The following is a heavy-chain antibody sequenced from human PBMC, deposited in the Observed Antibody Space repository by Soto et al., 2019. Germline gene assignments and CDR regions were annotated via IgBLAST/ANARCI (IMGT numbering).Heavy chain of an antibody. Sequence: QVQLVQSGADVKKPGASVKVSCKASGYTFTGYYMHWVRQASGQGLEWMGWINPNSGGTNYAQKFQGWVTMTRDTSISTAYMELTRLKFDDTAVYYCARPHYDTGAFDYWGQGTLVTVSS. V-gene: IGHV1-2*04. CDR3: ARPHYDTGAFDY. J-gene: IGHJ4*02. CDR2: INPNSGGT. CDR1: GYTFTGYY. D-gene: IGHD3-9*01.